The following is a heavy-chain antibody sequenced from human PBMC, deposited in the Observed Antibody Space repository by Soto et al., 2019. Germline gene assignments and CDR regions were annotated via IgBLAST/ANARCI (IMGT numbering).Heavy chain of an antibody. D-gene: IGHD6-6*01. Sequence: GSLRLSCAASGFTFSSYAMSWVRQAPGKGLEWVSAISGSGGSTYYADSVKGRFTISRDSSKNTLYLQMNSLRAEDTAVYYCAKVKQLAEVGPFDYWGQGTLVTVSS. V-gene: IGHV3-23*01. CDR3: AKVKQLAEVGPFDY. CDR2: ISGSGGST. J-gene: IGHJ4*02. CDR1: GFTFSSYA.